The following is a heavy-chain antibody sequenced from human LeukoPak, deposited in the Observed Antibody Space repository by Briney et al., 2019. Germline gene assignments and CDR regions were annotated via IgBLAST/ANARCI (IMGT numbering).Heavy chain of an antibody. CDR2: ISAYNGNT. J-gene: IGHJ3*02. CDR3: ARGLLNYYDSSAYYEGDAFDI. CDR1: GYSFTSNV. D-gene: IGHD3-22*01. V-gene: IGHV1-18*01. Sequence: ASVKVSCKASGYSFTSNVISWVRQAPGQGLEWMGWISAYNGNTNYAQKLQGRVTMTTDTSTSTAYMELRSLRSDDTAVYYCARGLLNYYDSSAYYEGDAFDIWGQGTMVTVSS.